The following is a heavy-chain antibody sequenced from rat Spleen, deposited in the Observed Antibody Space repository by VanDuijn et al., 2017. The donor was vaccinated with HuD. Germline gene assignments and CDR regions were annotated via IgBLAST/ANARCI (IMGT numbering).Heavy chain of an antibody. J-gene: IGHJ2*01. V-gene: IGHV2S12*01. CDR3: TRDGGELGY. CDR2: ISSGGNT. D-gene: IGHD4-1*01. Sequence: QVQLKESGPGLVQPSQTLSLTCTVSGFSLTSNGVSWVRQPPGKGLEWIATISSGGNTYFNSALKSRLRISRDTSKSQVFLKMNSLRTEDTAIYFCTRDGGELGYCGQGVMVTVSS. CDR1: GFSLTSNG.